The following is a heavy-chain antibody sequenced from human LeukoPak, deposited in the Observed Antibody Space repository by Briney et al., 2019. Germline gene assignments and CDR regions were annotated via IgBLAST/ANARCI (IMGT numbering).Heavy chain of an antibody. D-gene: IGHD4-23*01. Sequence: GASVKVSCKASGGTFSSYAISWVRQAPGQGLEWMGGIIPIFGTANYAQKFQGRVTITADESTSTAYMELSSLRSEDTAVYYCARRSLDDYGGNGYFQHWGQGTLVTVSS. J-gene: IGHJ1*01. V-gene: IGHV1-69*13. CDR1: GGTFSSYA. CDR3: ARRSLDDYGGNGYFQH. CDR2: IIPIFGTA.